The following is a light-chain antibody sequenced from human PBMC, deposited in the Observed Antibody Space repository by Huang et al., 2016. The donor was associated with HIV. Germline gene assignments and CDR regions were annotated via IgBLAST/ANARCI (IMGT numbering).Light chain of an antibody. CDR2: GAS. CDR1: PSVSSSY. CDR3: QQYGSAF. Sequence: EIVLTQSPGTLSLSPGERATLSCRASPSVSSSYLAWYQQKPGQAPRLLIYGASSRATGIPDRFSGSGSGTDFTLTISRLEPEDFAVYYCQQYGSAFFGGGTKVEIK. J-gene: IGKJ4*01. V-gene: IGKV3-20*01.